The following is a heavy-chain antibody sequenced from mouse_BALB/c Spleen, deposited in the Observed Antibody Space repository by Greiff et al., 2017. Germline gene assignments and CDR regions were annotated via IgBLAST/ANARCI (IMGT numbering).Heavy chain of an antibody. D-gene: IGHD2-4*01. CDR3: ARDDEYDEDWFAY. CDR1: GFTFSDYY. Sequence: EVNVVESGGGLVKPGGSLKLSCAASGFTFSDYYMYWVRQTPEKRLEWVATISDGGSYTYYPDSVKGRFTISRDNAKNNLYLQMSSLKSEDTAMYYCARDDEYDEDWFAYWGQGTLVTVSA. J-gene: IGHJ3*01. CDR2: ISDGGSYT. V-gene: IGHV5-4*02.